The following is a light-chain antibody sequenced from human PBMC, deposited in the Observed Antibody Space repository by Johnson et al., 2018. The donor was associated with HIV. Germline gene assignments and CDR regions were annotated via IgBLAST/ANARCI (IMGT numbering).Light chain of an antibody. V-gene: IGLV1-51*01. CDR2: DNN. J-gene: IGLJ1*01. CDR3: GIWESSLSAYV. Sequence: QAVLTQPPSVSAAPGQKVTISCSGSSSDMGNNYVSWYQELPGTAPKLLIYDNNKRPSGIPDRFSGSKSGTSATLGITGLQTGDEAVYYCGIWESSLSAYVFGTGTKVTVL. CDR1: SSDMGNNY.